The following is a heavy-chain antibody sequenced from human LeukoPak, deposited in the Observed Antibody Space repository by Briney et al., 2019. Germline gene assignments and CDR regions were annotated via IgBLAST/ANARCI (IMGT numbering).Heavy chain of an antibody. J-gene: IGHJ6*02. Sequence: GGSLRLSCAASGFTFSSYGMYWVRQAPGKGLEWVAVISSDGSNKYYADSVKGRFTISRDNSKNTQYLQMNSLRAEDTAVYYCAKDPIAVAGNNYYGMDVWGQGTTVSVSS. CDR1: GFTFSSYG. V-gene: IGHV3-30*18. D-gene: IGHD6-19*01. CDR2: ISSDGSNK. CDR3: AKDPIAVAGNNYYGMDV.